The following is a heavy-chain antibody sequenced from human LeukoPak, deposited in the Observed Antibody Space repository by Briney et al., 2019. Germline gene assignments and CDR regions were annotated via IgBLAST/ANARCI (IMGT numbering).Heavy chain of an antibody. J-gene: IGHJ4*02. CDR2: IYYSWTT. CDR1: GSSISSISYY. V-gene: IGHV4-39*01. CDR3: ARQGHMARANYYCGGDCYLDY. D-gene: IGHD2-21*01. Sequence: SETLSLTCTVSGSSISSISYYWGWIRQPPGTGLEGIESIYYSWTTYYNPFLKSRVTISVDTSKNQFSLKLSSVTAADTAVYYCARQGHMARANYYCGGDCYLDYWGQGTLVTVSS.